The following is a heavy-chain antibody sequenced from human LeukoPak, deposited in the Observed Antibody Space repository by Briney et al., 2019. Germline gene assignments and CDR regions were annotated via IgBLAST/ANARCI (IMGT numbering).Heavy chain of an antibody. V-gene: IGHV3-7*03. CDR1: GFTFSLYS. CDR2: IKEDGGEI. J-gene: IGHJ4*02. Sequence: PGGPLRLSCAASGFTFSLYSMNWVRQAPGKGLEWVANIKEDGGEIHFVDSMKGRFTISRDNAKNSLYLQMNSLRGDDTAVYYCARSGYSHSWDYWGQGTLVIVSS. D-gene: IGHD1-26*01. CDR3: ARSGYSHSWDY.